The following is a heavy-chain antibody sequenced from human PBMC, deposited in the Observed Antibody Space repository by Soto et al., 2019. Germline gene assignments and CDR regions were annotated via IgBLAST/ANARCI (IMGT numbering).Heavy chain of an antibody. CDR1: GFTFNIYG. Sequence: PGGSLRLSCAASGFTFNIYGMHWVRQAPDKGLEWVALISYDGSNQYYADSVKGRFTIYRDNSKNTLFLQMNSLRADDTAGYYCAKDQASGQGSFDAWGQGTMVTVSS. CDR2: ISYDGSNQ. V-gene: IGHV3-30*18. J-gene: IGHJ4*02. CDR3: AKDQASGQGSFDA.